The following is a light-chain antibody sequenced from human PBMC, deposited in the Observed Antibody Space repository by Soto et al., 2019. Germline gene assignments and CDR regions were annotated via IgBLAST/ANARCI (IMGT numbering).Light chain of an antibody. Sequence: DIQMTQSPSSLSASVGDRVTITCRTSQSISGYLNWYRHKPGKAPTLLIYAASTLQSGVPSRFSGSGSGTDFTLTISNLQPEDFATYYCQQADSFPVTFGQGHDWRL. CDR1: QSISGY. CDR2: AAS. V-gene: IGKV1-39*01. CDR3: QQADSFPVT. J-gene: IGKJ5*01.